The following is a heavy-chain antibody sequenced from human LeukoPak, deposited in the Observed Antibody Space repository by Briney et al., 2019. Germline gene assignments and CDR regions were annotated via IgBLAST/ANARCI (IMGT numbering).Heavy chain of an antibody. D-gene: IGHD3-9*01. J-gene: IGHJ4*02. CDR1: GFNFTNYN. V-gene: IGHV3-23*01. CDR3: AKDTMFYDILTGYPHFDY. Sequence: GGSLRLSCAASGFNFTNYNMGWVRQAPGKGLEWVSAISGSGDNTHYADSVKGRFTISRDNSKNTLYLQMNTLRAEDTAVYYCAKDTMFYDILTGYPHFDYWGQGTLVTVSS. CDR2: ISGSGDNT.